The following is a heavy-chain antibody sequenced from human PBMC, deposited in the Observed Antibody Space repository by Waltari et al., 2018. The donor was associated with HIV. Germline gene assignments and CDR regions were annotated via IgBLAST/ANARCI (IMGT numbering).Heavy chain of an antibody. CDR2: LHYGGNI. CDR3: ARILYSAIGSYGTFYFDT. Sequence: QILLQESLPRLLRPSDSLALSCYVSDDSVRSQNLSWVRQSPHKGLELIGSLHYGGNITFNPSAQSRVVLALATSNSQVSLRLTDVTEADTGVYYCARILYSAIGSYGTFYFDTWGQGALVIVSS. D-gene: IGHD1-7*01. CDR1: DDSVRSQN. V-gene: IGHV4-59*02. J-gene: IGHJ4*02.